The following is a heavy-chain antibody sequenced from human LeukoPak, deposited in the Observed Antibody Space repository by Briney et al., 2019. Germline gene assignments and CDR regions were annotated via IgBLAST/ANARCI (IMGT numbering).Heavy chain of an antibody. J-gene: IGHJ3*02. D-gene: IGHD2-15*01. V-gene: IGHV3-33*01. CDR3: ARVLCSGGTCLDAFDI. CDR1: GFTIRSHD. Sequence: GESLRLSSLLSGFTIRSHDLHRNRQAPGKGLEWVAVIWYDGSNKYYADSVKGRFTISRDNSKNTLYLQMNSLRAEDTAVYYCARVLCSGGTCLDAFDIWGQGTMVTVSS. CDR2: IWYDGSNK.